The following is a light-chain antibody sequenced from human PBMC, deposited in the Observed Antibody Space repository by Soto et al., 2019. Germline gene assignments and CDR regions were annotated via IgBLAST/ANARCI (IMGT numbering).Light chain of an antibody. V-gene: IGKV1-5*01. J-gene: IGKJ1*01. CDR3: QQYLGT. CDR2: DAF. Sequence: DIQTTQSPSTLSASVGDRVTITRRPSQSISSWLAWYQQKPGKAPKLLIYDAFSLESGVPSRFSGSGSGTEFTLTISSLQPDDFATYYCQQYLGTFGQGTKVDI. CDR1: QSISSW.